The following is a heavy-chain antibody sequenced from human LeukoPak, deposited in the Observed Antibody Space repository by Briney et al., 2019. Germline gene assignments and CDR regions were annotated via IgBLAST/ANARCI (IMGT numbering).Heavy chain of an antibody. CDR1: GFSFTKYA. D-gene: IGHD6-13*01. Sequence: GGSLRLSCAASGFSFTKYAMNWVRQAPGKGLEWVAVVIGSSGATDYADSVKGRFTISRDNSKNTLYLQMNSLRAEDTAVYYCAREAGIAAAVDYWGQGTLVTVSS. J-gene: IGHJ4*02. CDR2: VIGSSGAT. V-gene: IGHV3-23*01. CDR3: AREAGIAAAVDY.